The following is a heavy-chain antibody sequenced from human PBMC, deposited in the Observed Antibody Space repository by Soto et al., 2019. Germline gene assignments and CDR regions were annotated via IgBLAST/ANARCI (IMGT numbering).Heavy chain of an antibody. V-gene: IGHV3-23*01. CDR2: ISNSGAAT. Sequence: VGSLRLACVASEFSFAGSAMTWVRQTTTKGLEWVSVISNSGAATYYADSVKGRFTISRDNSKNTLYLQMHSLRAEDTAKYYCAKNLIGWCDPSGQGTLVTVSS. CDR3: AKNLIGWCDP. J-gene: IGHJ5*02. D-gene: IGHD3-16*01. CDR1: EFSFAGSA.